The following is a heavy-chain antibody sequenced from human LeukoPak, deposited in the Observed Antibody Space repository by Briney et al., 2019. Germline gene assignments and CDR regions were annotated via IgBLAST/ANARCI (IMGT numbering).Heavy chain of an antibody. D-gene: IGHD3-10*01. Sequence: ASVKVSCKASGYTFTSYYMHWVRQAPGQGLEWMGIINPSGGSTSYAQKFQGRVTMTRDTSISTAYMELSRLRSDDTAVYYCARDHRGSGSYFNQYYYYYYMDVWGKGTTVTISS. V-gene: IGHV1-46*01. CDR2: INPSGGST. CDR3: ARDHRGSGSYFNQYYYYYYMDV. CDR1: GYTFTSYY. J-gene: IGHJ6*03.